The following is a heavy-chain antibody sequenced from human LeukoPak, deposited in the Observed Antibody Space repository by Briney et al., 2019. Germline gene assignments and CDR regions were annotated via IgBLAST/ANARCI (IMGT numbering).Heavy chain of an antibody. CDR3: ARLSAMVRGPEDIFCFEY. Sequence: PGGSLRLSCEASGFTFSSHWMSWVRQAPGKGLEWVGNIRPDGSEKYYVDSVKGRFTISRDIAKQSVFLQMTSLRVEDTAVYYCARLSAMVRGPEDIFCFEYWGLGTLVTVSS. CDR2: IRPDGSEK. V-gene: IGHV3-7*01. CDR1: GFTFSSHW. D-gene: IGHD3-10*01. J-gene: IGHJ4*02.